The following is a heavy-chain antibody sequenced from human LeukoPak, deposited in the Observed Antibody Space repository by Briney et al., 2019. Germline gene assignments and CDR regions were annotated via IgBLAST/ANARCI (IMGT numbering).Heavy chain of an antibody. V-gene: IGHV3-21*01. Sequence: GGSLRLSCAASGFTFSSYEMNRVRQAPGKGLEWVPSISSSSSYIYYADSVKGRFTISRDNAKNSLYLQMNSLRAEDTAVYYCAREWFGNQYYFDYWGQGTLVTVSS. CDR2: ISSSSSYI. CDR3: AREWFGNQYYFDY. D-gene: IGHD3-10*01. J-gene: IGHJ4*02. CDR1: GFTFSSYE.